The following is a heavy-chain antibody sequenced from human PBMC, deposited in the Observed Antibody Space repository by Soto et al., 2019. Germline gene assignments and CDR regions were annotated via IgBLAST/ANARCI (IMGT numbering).Heavy chain of an antibody. CDR2: ISSSSSYI. CDR3: ASWGSRYSSGWYFDAFDI. V-gene: IGHV3-21*01. J-gene: IGHJ3*02. CDR1: GFTFSSYA. D-gene: IGHD6-19*01. Sequence: EVQLLESGGGLVQPGGSLRLSCAASGFTFSSYAMSWVRQAPGKGLEWVSSISSSSSYIYYAGSVKGRFTISRDNAKNSLYLQMNSLRAEDTAVYYCASWGSRYSSGWYFDAFDIWGQGTMVTVSS.